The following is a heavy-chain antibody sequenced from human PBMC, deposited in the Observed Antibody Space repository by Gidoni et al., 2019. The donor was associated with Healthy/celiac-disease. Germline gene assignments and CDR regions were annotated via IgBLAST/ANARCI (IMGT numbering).Heavy chain of an antibody. J-gene: IGHJ5*02. CDR3: ARVKLSNSYYDSSGYA. Sequence: QVQLVQSGAEVKKPGASVKVSCKASGYTFTSYYMHWVRQAPGQGLEWMGIINPSGGSTSYAQKFQGRVTMTRDTSTSTVYMELSSLRSEDTAVYYCARVKLSNSYYDSSGYAWGQGTLVTVSS. CDR1: GYTFTSYY. V-gene: IGHV1-46*01. D-gene: IGHD3-22*01. CDR2: INPSGGST.